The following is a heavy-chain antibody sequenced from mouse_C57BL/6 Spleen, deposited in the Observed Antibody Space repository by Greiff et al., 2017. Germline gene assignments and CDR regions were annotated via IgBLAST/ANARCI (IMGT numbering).Heavy chain of an antibody. CDR2: IYPGSGNT. D-gene: IGHD4-1*01. CDR3: ARHRLTGLFDY. Sequence: QVQLKESGPELVKPGASVKISCKASGYSFTSYYIHWVKQRPGQGLEWIGWIYPGSGNTKYNEKFKGKATLTADTSSSTAYMQLSSLTSEDSAVYSCARHRLTGLFDYWGQGTTLTVSS. V-gene: IGHV1-66*01. J-gene: IGHJ2*01. CDR1: GYSFTSYY.